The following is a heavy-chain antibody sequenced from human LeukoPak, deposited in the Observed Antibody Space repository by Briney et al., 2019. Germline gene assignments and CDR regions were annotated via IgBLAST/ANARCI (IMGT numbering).Heavy chain of an antibody. CDR3: ASSLRYGDYVAAGY. J-gene: IGHJ4*02. V-gene: IGHV4-34*09. CDR1: GGSFSGYY. D-gene: IGHD4-17*01. CDR2: INHSGST. Sequence: SETLSLTCAVYGGSFSGYYWSWIRQPPGKGLEWIGEINHSGSTNYNPSLKSRVTISVDTSKNQFSLKLSSVTAADTAVYYCASSLRYGDYVAAGYWSQGTLVTVSS.